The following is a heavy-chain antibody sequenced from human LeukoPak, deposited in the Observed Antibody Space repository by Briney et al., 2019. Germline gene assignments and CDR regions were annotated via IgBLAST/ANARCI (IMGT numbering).Heavy chain of an antibody. CDR3: AKHFCTGLDCSLFDS. CDR2: IRSAVDTT. Sequence: GGSLRLSCAASGFTISDYGVSWVRQAPGKGLEWISGIRSAVDTTHYADSVKGRFIISRDNSKNTLSLQLDSLRPEDTALYYCAKHFCTGLDCSLFDSWGQGTLVTVSS. CDR1: GFTISDYG. V-gene: IGHV3-23*01. D-gene: IGHD3/OR15-3a*01. J-gene: IGHJ4*02.